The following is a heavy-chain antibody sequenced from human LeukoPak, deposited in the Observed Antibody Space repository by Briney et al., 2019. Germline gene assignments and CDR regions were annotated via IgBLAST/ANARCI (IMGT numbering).Heavy chain of an antibody. V-gene: IGHV3-7*01. Sequence: GGSLRLSCAASGFTFSDYWMSWVRQAPGKGLEWVANIKQDGSEKHYVDSVKGRFTISRDNAKNSLYLQMNSLRVEDTAIYYCAKYSGNYGVVYWGQGTLVTVSS. J-gene: IGHJ4*02. CDR3: AKYSGNYGVVY. D-gene: IGHD1-26*01. CDR2: IKQDGSEK. CDR1: GFTFSDYW.